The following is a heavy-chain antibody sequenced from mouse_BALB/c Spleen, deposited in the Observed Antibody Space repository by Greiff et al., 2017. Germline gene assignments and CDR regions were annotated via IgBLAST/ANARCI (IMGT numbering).Heavy chain of an antibody. Sequence: EVKLVESGGGLVKPGGSLKLSCAASGFTFSSYAMSWVRQTPEKRLEWVASISSGGSTYYPDSVKGRFTISRDNARNILYLQMSSLRSEDTAMYYCARWGTTALYAMDYWGQGTSVTVSS. CDR2: ISSGGST. D-gene: IGHD1-2*01. CDR1: GFTFSSYA. CDR3: ARWGTTALYAMDY. V-gene: IGHV5-6-5*01. J-gene: IGHJ4*01.